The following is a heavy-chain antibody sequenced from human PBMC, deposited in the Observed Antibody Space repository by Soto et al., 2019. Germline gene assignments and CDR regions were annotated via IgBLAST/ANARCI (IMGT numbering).Heavy chain of an antibody. D-gene: IGHD3-22*01. CDR3: ARDPRRSCYYFSATRTPPNLDY. Sequence: QVQLVQSGAEVKKPGASVKVSCKASGYTFTSYGISWVRQAPGQGLEWMGWISAYNGNTNYAQKLEGRVTMTTDTSTSTAYMELRSLRSDDTAVYYCARDPRRSCYYFSATRTPPNLDYWGQGTLVTVSS. J-gene: IGHJ4*02. V-gene: IGHV1-18*04. CDR2: ISAYNGNT. CDR1: GYTFTSYG.